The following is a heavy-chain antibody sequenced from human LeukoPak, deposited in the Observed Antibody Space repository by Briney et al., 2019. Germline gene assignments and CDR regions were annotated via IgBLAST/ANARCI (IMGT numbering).Heavy chain of an antibody. CDR2: TSGTEDST. J-gene: IGHJ4*02. D-gene: IGHD6-19*01. CDR1: GATLHSFA. CDR3: TKDLMTGFSSGWYFGY. V-gene: IGHV3-23*01. Sequence: GGSLRLSCAASGATLHSFAMSWVRQAPGKGLEWLAVTSGTEDSTHYADSVRGLFIISTDSSKKSLYLQMNSLRAEDTAVYYCTKDLMTGFSSGWYFGYWGLGTLVTVSS.